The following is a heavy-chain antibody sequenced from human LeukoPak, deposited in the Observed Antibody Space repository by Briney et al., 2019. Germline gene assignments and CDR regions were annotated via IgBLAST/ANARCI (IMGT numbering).Heavy chain of an antibody. CDR3: ARDLSEMATRVGFDY. Sequence: SVTVSCKASGGTFSSYAISWVRQAPGQGLEWMGRIIPIFGIANYAQKFQGRVTITAEKSTSTAYMELSSLRAEDTAVYYCARDLSEMATRVGFDYWGQGTLVTVSS. V-gene: IGHV1-69*04. CDR1: GGTFSSYA. J-gene: IGHJ4*02. D-gene: IGHD5-24*01. CDR2: IIPIFGIA.